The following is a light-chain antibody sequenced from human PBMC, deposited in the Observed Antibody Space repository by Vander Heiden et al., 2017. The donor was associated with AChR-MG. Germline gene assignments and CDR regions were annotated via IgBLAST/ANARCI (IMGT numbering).Light chain of an antibody. J-gene: IGKJ1*01. CDR2: LGS. V-gene: IGKV2-28*01. CDR1: QSLLQSNGYND. Sequence: EIVVTQSPLSLPVTPGEPASISCRSSQSLLQSNGYNDLDWYLQKPGQSPQLLIYLGSSRAPGVPDKFSGSGSGTEFTLKISRVEAEDVGVYYCMQTLQTLWTFGQGTKVEIK. CDR3: MQTLQTLWT.